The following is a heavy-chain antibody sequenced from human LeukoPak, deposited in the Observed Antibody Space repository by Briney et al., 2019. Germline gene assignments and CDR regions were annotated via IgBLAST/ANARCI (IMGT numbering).Heavy chain of an antibody. CDR3: ARQRPNDWSYDY. CDR2: INPSGGST. V-gene: IGHV1-46*01. CDR1: GYTFTSYY. D-gene: IGHD3-9*01. J-gene: IGHJ4*02. Sequence: GASVKVSCKASGYTFTSYYMHWVRQAPGQGLEWMGIINPSGGSTTYAQKFQGRVTMTRDTSTSTVYMELSSLRSEDTAVYYCARQRPNDWSYDYWGQGTLVTVSS.